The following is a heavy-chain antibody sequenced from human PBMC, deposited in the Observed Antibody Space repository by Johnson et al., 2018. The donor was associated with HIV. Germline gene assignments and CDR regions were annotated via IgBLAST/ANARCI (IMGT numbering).Heavy chain of an antibody. Sequence: QVQLVESGGGLVKPGGSLRLSCAASGFAFTTYYMGWVRQAPGKGLEWVSYISSSGSTIYYADSVKGRFTISRDNSRNSLYLQMNSLRAEDTAVYYCAKGQSSGYPKDAFDIWGQGTMVIVSS. V-gene: IGHV3-11*04. CDR3: AKGQSSGYPKDAFDI. D-gene: IGHD3-22*01. CDR1: GFAFTTYY. CDR2: ISSSGSTI. J-gene: IGHJ3*02.